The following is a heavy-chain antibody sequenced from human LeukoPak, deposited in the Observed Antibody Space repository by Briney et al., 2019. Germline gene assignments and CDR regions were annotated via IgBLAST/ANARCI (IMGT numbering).Heavy chain of an antibody. CDR2: IWYDGSNK. CDR3: ARVGSSSWYGDY. V-gene: IGHV3-33*01. Sequence: GGSLRLSCAASGFTFSSYGMHWVRQVPGKGLEWVAVIWYDGSNKYYADSVKGRFTISRDNSKNTLYLQMNSQRAEDTAVYYCARVGSSSWYGDYWGQGTLVTVSS. D-gene: IGHD6-13*01. J-gene: IGHJ4*02. CDR1: GFTFSSYG.